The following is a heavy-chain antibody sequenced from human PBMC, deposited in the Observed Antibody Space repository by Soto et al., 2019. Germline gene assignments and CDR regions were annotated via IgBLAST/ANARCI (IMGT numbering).Heavy chain of an antibody. Sequence: GASVKVSCKASGYTFTSYGISWVRQAPGQGLEWMGIISAYGGSTNYAQKFQGRVTMTRDTSTSTVYMELSSLRSEDTAVYYCASSRITMKTMDYWGQGTLVTVSS. CDR3: ASSRITMKTMDY. J-gene: IGHJ4*02. D-gene: IGHD3-22*01. CDR2: ISAYGGST. V-gene: IGHV1-18*01. CDR1: GYTFTSYG.